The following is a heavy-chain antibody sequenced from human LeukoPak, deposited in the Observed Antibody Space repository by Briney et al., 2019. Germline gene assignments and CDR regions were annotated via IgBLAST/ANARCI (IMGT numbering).Heavy chain of an antibody. CDR2: IYSGGST. D-gene: IGHD6-13*01. J-gene: IGHJ6*02. V-gene: IGHV3-66*01. CDR3: TLGLSSSWPYYYYYGMDV. Sequence: PGGPLRLSCAAPGFTVSSNYMSWVRQAPGKGLEWVSVIYSGGSTYYADSVKGRFTISRDNSKNTLYLQMNSLRAEDTAVYYCTLGLSSSWPYYYYYGMDVWGQGTTVTVSS. CDR1: GFTVSSNY.